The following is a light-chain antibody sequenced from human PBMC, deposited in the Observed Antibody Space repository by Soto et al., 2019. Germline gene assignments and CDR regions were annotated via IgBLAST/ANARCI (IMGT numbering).Light chain of an antibody. J-gene: IGKJ1*01. CDR2: WTS. Sequence: IVMTQSPDSLAVSLVESATINCKSSQSVLYSSNNRNYLAWYQQKPGQPPKLLIYWTSTRESGVPDRFSGSGSGTDFTLTISSLQTEDVALYYCQQYYNFPRTFGQGTKVDI. V-gene: IGKV4-1*01. CDR1: QSVLYSSNNRNY. CDR3: QQYYNFPRT.